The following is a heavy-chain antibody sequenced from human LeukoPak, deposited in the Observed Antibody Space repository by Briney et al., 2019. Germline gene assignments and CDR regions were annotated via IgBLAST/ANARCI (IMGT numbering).Heavy chain of an antibody. CDR2: IYTSGTT. Sequence: PSETLSLTCTVSGGSISSGNYYYSWIRQPAGKGLEWLGRIYTSGTTNYNPSLKSRVTISVDTSKNQFSLKLSSVTAADTAVYYCARGPLTMTRGFDPWGQGTLVTVSS. CDR1: GGSISSGNYY. CDR3: ARGPLTMTRGFDP. V-gene: IGHV4-61*02. D-gene: IGHD4-17*01. J-gene: IGHJ5*02.